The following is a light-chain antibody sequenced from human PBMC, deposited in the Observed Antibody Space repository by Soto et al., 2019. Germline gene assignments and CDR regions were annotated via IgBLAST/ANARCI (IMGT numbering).Light chain of an antibody. CDR2: YDS. Sequence: SYELTQPPSVSVAPGKTARITCGGTNIGRKSVHWYQQKPGQAPVLVIYYDSDRPSGIPERFSGSNSGNTATLTISRVEAGDEADYYCQVWDSSSDHVVFGGGTKLTVL. CDR3: QVWDSSSDHVV. V-gene: IGLV3-21*04. CDR1: NIGRKS. J-gene: IGLJ2*01.